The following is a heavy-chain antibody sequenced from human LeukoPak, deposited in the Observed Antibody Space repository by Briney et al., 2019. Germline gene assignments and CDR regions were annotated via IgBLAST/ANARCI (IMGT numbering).Heavy chain of an antibody. CDR3: AREGLRYFDWTPALDY. Sequence: GGSLRLSCAASGFTFSSYEMNWVRQAPGKWLEWVSYISSSGSTIYYADSVKGRFTISRDNAKNSLYLQMNSLRAEDTAVYYCAREGLRYFDWTPALDYWGQGTLVTVSS. CDR2: ISSSGSTI. CDR1: GFTFSSYE. J-gene: IGHJ4*02. D-gene: IGHD3-9*01. V-gene: IGHV3-48*03.